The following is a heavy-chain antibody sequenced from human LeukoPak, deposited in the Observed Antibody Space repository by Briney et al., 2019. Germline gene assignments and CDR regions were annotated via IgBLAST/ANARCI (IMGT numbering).Heavy chain of an antibody. D-gene: IGHD4-11*01. CDR3: ARGGYSNNHWFDP. Sequence: ASVKVSCMASGCTYTGYYMHWVRPAPGQGLEWMGWINPNSGGTNYAQKFQGRVTMTRDTSISTAYMELSRLRSDDTAVYYCARGGYSNNHWFDPWGQGTLVTVSS. V-gene: IGHV1-2*02. J-gene: IGHJ5*02. CDR1: GCTYTGYY. CDR2: INPNSGGT.